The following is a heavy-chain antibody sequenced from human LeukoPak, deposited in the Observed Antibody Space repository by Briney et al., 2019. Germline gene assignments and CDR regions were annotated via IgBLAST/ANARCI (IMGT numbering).Heavy chain of an antibody. V-gene: IGHV3-66*02. D-gene: IGHD2-2*01. J-gene: IGHJ5*02. CDR2: IYSGGST. CDR1: GFTVSSNY. Sequence: GGSLRLSCAASGFTVSSNYMSWVRQAPGKGLEWVSVIYSGGSTYYADSVKGRFTISRDNSKNTLYLQMNSLRAEDTAVYYCARGYCSSTSCYGFFWFDPWGQGTLVTVSS. CDR3: ARGYCSSTSCYGFFWFDP.